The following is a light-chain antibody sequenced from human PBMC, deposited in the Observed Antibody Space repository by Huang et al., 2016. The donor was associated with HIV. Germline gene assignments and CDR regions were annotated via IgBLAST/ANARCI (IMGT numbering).Light chain of an antibody. J-gene: IGKJ4*01. CDR3: QHYGSSPQDT. CDR1: QNVGSNY. Sequence: EIVLTQSPGTLSMSPGERATLSCRASQNVGSNYLAWYQQKPGQAPRLLMYGASSRATGIPDKFSGGGSGTDFTLTISRLEPEDFAVYYCQHYGSSPQDTFGGGTKVEIK. CDR2: GAS. V-gene: IGKV3-20*01.